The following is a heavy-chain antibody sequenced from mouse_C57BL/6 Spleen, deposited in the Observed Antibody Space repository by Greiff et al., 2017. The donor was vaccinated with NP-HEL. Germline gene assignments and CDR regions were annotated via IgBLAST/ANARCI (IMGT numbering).Heavy chain of an antibody. J-gene: IGHJ3*01. V-gene: IGHV1-61*01. CDR1: GYTFTSYW. Sequence: QVQLQQPGAELVRPGSSVKLSCKASGYTFTSYWMDWVKQRPGQGLEWIGNIYPSDSETHYNQKFKDKATLTVDKSSSTAYIQLSSLTSEDSAVYYWAREEDGTIYYGNPLFAYWGQGTLVTVSA. CDR3: AREEDGTIYYGNPLFAY. CDR2: IYPSDSET. D-gene: IGHD2-1*01.